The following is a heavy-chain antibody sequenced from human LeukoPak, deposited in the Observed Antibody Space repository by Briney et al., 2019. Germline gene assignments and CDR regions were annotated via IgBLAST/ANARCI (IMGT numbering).Heavy chain of an antibody. CDR3: ARVYSSGWYDD. D-gene: IGHD6-19*01. CDR2: IEQDGSEK. J-gene: IGHJ4*02. V-gene: IGHV3-7*05. Sequence: GGSLTLSCAASRFTFSSYWMSWVRQAPGKGLEWVANIEQDGSEKSYVDSVKGRFTISRDNAKSSLYLQMNSLRAEDTAVYYCARVYSSGWYDDWGEGTLATVSS. CDR1: RFTFSSYW.